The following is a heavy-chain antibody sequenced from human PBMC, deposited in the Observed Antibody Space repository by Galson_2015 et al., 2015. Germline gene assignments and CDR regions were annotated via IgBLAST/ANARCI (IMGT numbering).Heavy chain of an antibody. CDR3: AKEEYSFGYSPQRSCFDY. CDR1: GFTVSSNY. CDR2: IYSGGNT. D-gene: IGHD5-18*01. Sequence: SLRLSCAASGFTVSSNYMNWVRQAPGKGLEWVSVIYSGGNTYYADSVKGRFTISRDKSKNTLYLQMNSLRAEDTAVFYCAKEEYSFGYSPQRSCFDYWGQGTLVTVSS. J-gene: IGHJ4*02. V-gene: IGHV3-53*01.